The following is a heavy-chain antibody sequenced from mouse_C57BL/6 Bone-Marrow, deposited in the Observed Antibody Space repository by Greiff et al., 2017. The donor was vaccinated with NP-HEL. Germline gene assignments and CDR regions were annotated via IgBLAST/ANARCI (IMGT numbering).Heavy chain of an antibody. CDR3: AREGAWFAY. V-gene: IGHV1-81*01. Sequence: QVQLKESGAELARPGASVKLSCKASGYTFTSYGISWVKQRTGQGLEWIGEIYPRSGNTYYNEKFKDKATLTADTSSSTAYMEIRSLTSEDSAVYYWAREGAWFAYWGQGTLVTVSA. CDR2: IYPRSGNT. CDR1: GYTFTSYG. D-gene: IGHD3-3*01. J-gene: IGHJ3*01.